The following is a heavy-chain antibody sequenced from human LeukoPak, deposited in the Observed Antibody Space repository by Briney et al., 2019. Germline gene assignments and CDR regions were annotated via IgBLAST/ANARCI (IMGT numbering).Heavy chain of an antibody. Sequence: GGSLRLSCAASGFTFSSYSMNWVRQAPGKGLEWVSYISSRSSTIYYADSVKGRFTISRDNAKNSLYLQMNSLRAEDTAVYYCARDGYYYGSGSYYKVDFDYWGQGALVTVSS. CDR2: ISSRSSTI. J-gene: IGHJ4*02. CDR1: GFTFSSYS. V-gene: IGHV3-48*01. CDR3: ARDGYYYGSGSYYKVDFDY. D-gene: IGHD3-10*01.